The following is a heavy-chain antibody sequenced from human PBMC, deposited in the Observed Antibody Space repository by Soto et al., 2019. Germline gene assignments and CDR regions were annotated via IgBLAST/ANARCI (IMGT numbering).Heavy chain of an antibody. Sequence: GGLRLSCSASGFTFSSYAMHWVRPAPGKGLEYVSAISSNGGITYYEDSVNGRFTISRDNSKNTLYLQMSSLRAEDTAVYYCVKDQYMLRFLEWYFDYWGQGTLVTVSS. CDR1: GFTFSSYA. D-gene: IGHD3-3*01. V-gene: IGHV3-64D*06. J-gene: IGHJ4*02. CDR2: ISSNGGIT. CDR3: VKDQYMLRFLEWYFDY.